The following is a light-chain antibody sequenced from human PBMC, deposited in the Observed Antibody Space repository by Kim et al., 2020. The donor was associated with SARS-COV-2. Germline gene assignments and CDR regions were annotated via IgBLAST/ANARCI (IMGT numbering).Light chain of an antibody. V-gene: IGLV2-14*03. CDR1: RSDVGGYNY. CDR2: DVN. J-gene: IGLJ1*01. Sequence: QSALTQPASVSGSPGQSIAISCTGTRSDVGGYNYVSWYQQHPDKAPRLIIYDVNVRPSGVSYRFSGSKSGNTASLTISGLQAEDEADFYCSSYTANNTPVFGTGTKVTVL. CDR3: SSYTANNTPV.